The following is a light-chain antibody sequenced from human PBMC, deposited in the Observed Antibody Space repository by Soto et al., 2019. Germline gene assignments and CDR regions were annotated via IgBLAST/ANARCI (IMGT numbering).Light chain of an antibody. CDR3: QQANSFPLT. V-gene: IGKV1-12*01. CDR2: AAS. CDR1: QGIGSW. Sequence: DIQMTQSPSSVSASVGDRVTITCRASQGIGSWLAWYQQKPGKAPNLLIYAASSLQSGVPSKFSGSGSGTDFTLTISSLQPEDFATYYCQQANSFPLTFGGGTKVDIK. J-gene: IGKJ4*01.